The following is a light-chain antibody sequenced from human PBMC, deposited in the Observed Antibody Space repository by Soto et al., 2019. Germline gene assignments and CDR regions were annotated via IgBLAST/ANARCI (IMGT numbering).Light chain of an antibody. CDR3: QQYGRSPLT. J-gene: IGKJ4*01. CDR1: QSVSSSY. CDR2: GAS. Sequence: EIVLTQSPGTLSLSPGERATLSCRASQSVSSSYLAWYPQKPGQAPRLLIYGASSRATGIPDRFSGSGSGTDFTLTISRLEPEDFAVYYCQQYGRSPLTFGGGTKVEIK. V-gene: IGKV3-20*01.